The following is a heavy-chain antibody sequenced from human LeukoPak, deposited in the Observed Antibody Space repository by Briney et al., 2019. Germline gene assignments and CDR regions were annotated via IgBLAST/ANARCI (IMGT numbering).Heavy chain of an antibody. Sequence: GGSLRLSCAASGFTFSSYSMNWVRQAPGKGVGWVSSISSSCSYIYYADSVKGRFTISRDNAKNSLYLQMNSLRAEDTAVYYCARDPRPADDFWSGYVLGALSWWDYYMDIWGKGTTVTVSS. CDR3: ARDPRPADDFWSGYVLGALSWWDYYMDI. J-gene: IGHJ6*03. CDR2: ISSSCSYI. V-gene: IGHV3-21*01. CDR1: GFTFSSYS. D-gene: IGHD3-3*01.